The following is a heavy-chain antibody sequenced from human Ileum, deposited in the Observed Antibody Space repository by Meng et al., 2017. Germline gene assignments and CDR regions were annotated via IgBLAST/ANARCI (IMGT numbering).Heavy chain of an antibody. D-gene: IGHD6-19*01. CDR3: ARSTHSSASE. CDR2: IKPDGSEK. J-gene: IGHJ4*02. V-gene: IGHV3-7*01. CDR1: GFTFSNYW. Sequence: GESLKISCAASGFTFSNYWMSWVRQAPGKGLEWVAHIKPDGSEKFYVDSVKGRFTTSRDNAKSSLYLQMSSLRPEDTAVYYCARSTHSSASEWGQGTLVTVSS.